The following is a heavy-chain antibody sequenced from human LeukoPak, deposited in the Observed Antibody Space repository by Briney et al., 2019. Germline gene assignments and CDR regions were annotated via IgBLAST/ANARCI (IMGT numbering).Heavy chain of an antibody. CDR1: GSTVSSNY. CDR2: IYSGGST. V-gene: IGHV3-66*01. Sequence: PGGSLRLSCAASGSTVSSNYMSWVRQAPGKGLEWVSVIYSGGSTYYADSVKGRFTISRDNSKNTLYLQMNSLRAEDTAVYYCARDLRKMATTGDAFDIWGQGTMVTVSS. D-gene: IGHD5-24*01. J-gene: IGHJ3*02. CDR3: ARDLRKMATTGDAFDI.